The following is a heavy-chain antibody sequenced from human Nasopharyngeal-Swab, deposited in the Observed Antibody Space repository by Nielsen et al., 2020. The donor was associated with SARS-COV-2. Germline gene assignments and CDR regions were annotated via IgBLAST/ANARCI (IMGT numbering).Heavy chain of an antibody. D-gene: IGHD1-14*01. Sequence: GESLKISCAASGFTFSSYAMHWVRQAPGKGLEWVAVISYDGSNKYYADSVKGRFTISRDNSKNTLYLQMNSLRAEDTAVYYCAKDRYLKPDDYWGQGTLVTVSS. CDR2: ISYDGSNK. CDR1: GFTFSSYA. CDR3: AKDRYLKPDDY. V-gene: IGHV3-30*04. J-gene: IGHJ4*02.